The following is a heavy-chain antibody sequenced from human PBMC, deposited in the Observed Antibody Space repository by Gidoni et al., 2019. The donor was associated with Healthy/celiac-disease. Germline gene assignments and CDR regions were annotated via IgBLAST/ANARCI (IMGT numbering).Heavy chain of an antibody. V-gene: IGHV4-39*01. Sequence: STYYNPSLKSRVTISVDTSKNQFSLKLSSVTAADTAVYYCARQRVVAVTTYHYYYGMDVWGQGTTVTVSS. D-gene: IGHD4-4*01. CDR3: ARQRVVAVTTYHYYYGMDV. J-gene: IGHJ6*02. CDR2: ST.